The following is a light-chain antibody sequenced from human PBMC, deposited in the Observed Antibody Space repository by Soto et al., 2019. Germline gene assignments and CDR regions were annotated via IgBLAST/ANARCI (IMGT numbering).Light chain of an antibody. Sequence: EIVMTQSPATLSVSPGERATLSCRASQSVSSTYFAWYQQKPGQAPRLLIYGASSRASGIPDRFSGSGSGTDFTLTISRLEPADFAVYYCQQYQSFPLTFGGGTKVDIK. CDR3: QQYQSFPLT. CDR1: QSVSSTY. V-gene: IGKV3-20*01. CDR2: GAS. J-gene: IGKJ4*01.